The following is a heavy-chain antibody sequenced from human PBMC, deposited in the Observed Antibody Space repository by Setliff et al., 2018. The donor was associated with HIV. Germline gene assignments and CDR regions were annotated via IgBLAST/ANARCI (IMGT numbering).Heavy chain of an antibody. Sequence: SETLSLTCTVSGGSISSSNYWSWIRQPAGKGLEWIGHIYTSGSTNYNPSLKSRVTISVDTSKNQFSLKLSSVTAADTAVYYCARGYYNFWSGYPPLDYWGQGTLVTVSS. D-gene: IGHD3-3*01. CDR3: ARGYYNFWSGYPPLDY. J-gene: IGHJ4*02. V-gene: IGHV4-4*07. CDR1: GGSISSSNY. CDR2: IYTSGST.